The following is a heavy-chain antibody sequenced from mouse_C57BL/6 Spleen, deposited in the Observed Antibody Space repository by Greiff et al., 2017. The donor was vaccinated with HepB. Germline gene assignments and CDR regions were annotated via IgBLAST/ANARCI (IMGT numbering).Heavy chain of an antibody. V-gene: IGHV1-5*01. CDR2: IYPGNSDT. J-gene: IGHJ1*03. CDR3: TRTPYDGSSYWYFDV. D-gene: IGHD1-1*01. Sequence: VHVKQSGTVLARPGASVKMSCKTSGYTFTSYWMHWVNQRPGQGLEWIGAIYPGNSDTSYNQKFKGKAKLTAVTSASTAYMELSSLTNEDSAVYYCTRTPYDGSSYWYFDVWGTGTTVTVSS. CDR1: GYTFTSYW.